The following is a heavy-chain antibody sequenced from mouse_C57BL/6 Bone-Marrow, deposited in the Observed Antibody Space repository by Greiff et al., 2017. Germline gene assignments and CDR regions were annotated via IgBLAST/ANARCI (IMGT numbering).Heavy chain of an antibody. D-gene: IGHD2-3*01. CDR2: IHPSDSDT. CDR1: GYTFTSYW. Sequence: QVQLQQPGAELVKPGASVKVSCKASGYTFTSYWMHWVKQRPGQGLEWIGRIHPSDSDTNYNQKFKGKATLTVDKSSSTAYMQLSSLTSEDSAVYYCAIPSDGYSHWYFDVWGTGTTVTVSS. CDR3: AIPSDGYSHWYFDV. V-gene: IGHV1-74*01. J-gene: IGHJ1*03.